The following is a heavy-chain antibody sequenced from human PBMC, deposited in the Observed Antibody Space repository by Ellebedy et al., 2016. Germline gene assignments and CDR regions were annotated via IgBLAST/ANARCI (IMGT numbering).Heavy chain of an antibody. CDR1: GFTFSSYS. D-gene: IGHD1-7*01. J-gene: IGHJ3*02. V-gene: IGHV3-21*01. CDR3: AREGPGELRVRDAFDI. Sequence: GESLKISXAASGFTFSSYSMNWVRQAPGKGLEWVSSISSSSSYIYYADSVKGRFTISRDNAKNSLYLQMNSLRAEDTAVYYCAREGPGELRVRDAFDIWGQGTMVTVSS. CDR2: ISSSSSYI.